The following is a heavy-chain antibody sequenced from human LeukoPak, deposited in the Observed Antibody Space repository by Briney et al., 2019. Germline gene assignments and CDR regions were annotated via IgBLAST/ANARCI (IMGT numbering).Heavy chain of an antibody. CDR3: ATHRRPGSGGYENAFVI. CDR2: IYDGGST. CDR1: GASIGSTTYY. D-gene: IGHD5-12*01. J-gene: IGHJ3*02. Sequence: PSETLSLTCTVSGASIGSTTYYWDWFRQPPGKGLEWIGNIYDGGSTHYNPSLKSRLTMSVDTSKNHFSLRLNSVTAADTAIYYCATHRRPGSGGYENAFVIWGQGTMVTVSS. V-gene: IGHV4-39*01.